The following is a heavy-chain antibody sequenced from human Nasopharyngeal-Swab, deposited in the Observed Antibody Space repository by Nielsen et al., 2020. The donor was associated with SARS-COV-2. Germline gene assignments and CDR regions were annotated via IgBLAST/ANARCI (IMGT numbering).Heavy chain of an antibody. CDR1: GFSLSTSAMC. V-gene: IGHV2-70*01. CDR3: ARIPDGDFHLDY. D-gene: IGHD4-17*01. Sequence: SGPTLVTPTQTLTLTCTFSGFSLSTSAMCVSWIRQPPGKALEWLALIDWADDKYYSTSLKTRLTISRDTSKNQVVLTMTNMDPVDTATYFCARIPDGDFHLDYWGQGTLVTVSS. CDR2: IDWADDK. J-gene: IGHJ4*02.